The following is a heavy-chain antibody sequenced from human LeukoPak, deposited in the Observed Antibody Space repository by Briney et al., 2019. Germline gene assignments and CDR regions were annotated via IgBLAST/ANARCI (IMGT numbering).Heavy chain of an antibody. D-gene: IGHD1-26*01. Sequence: SETLSLTCTVSGGSISSSRYYWGWIRQPPGKGLEWIGSIYYSGSTYYNPSLKSRVTISVDRSKNQFSLKLSSVTAADTAVYYCARGGIVGATTDYWGQGTLVTVSS. CDR3: ARGGIVGATTDY. V-gene: IGHV4-39*07. J-gene: IGHJ4*02. CDR1: GGSISSSRYY. CDR2: IYYSGST.